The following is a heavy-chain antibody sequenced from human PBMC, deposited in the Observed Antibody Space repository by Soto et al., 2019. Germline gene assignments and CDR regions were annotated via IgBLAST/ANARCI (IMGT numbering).Heavy chain of an antibody. CDR3: VRDPSSGYDF. CDR2: IKQDGSQQ. D-gene: IGHD6-19*01. V-gene: IGHV3-7*01. CDR1: GFTFSSYW. Sequence: GGSLRLSCAASGFTFSSYWMSWVRQAPGKGLEWVANIKQDGSQQYYVDSVKGRFTNSRDNAKNSVYLQMNSLRAEDTAVYYCVRDPSSGYDFWGRGTLVTVSS. J-gene: IGHJ4*02.